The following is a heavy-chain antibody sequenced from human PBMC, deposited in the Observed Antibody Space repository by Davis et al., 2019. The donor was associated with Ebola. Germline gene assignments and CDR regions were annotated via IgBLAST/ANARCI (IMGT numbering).Heavy chain of an antibody. CDR1: GGSFSGYY. CDR3: ARGYQYYYYYYYMDV. J-gene: IGHJ6*03. D-gene: IGHD2-2*01. V-gene: IGHV4-34*01. Sequence: PSETLSLTCAVYGGSFSGYYWSWIRQPPGKGLEWIGEINHSGSTNYNPSLKSRVTISVDTSKNQFSLKLSSVTAADTAVYYCARGYQYYYYYYYMDVWGKGTTVTVSS. CDR2: INHSGST.